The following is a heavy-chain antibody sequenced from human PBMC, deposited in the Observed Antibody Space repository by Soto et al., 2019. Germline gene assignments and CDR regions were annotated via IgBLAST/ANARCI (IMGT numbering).Heavy chain of an antibody. CDR2: VYFSVAS. J-gene: IGHJ4*01. Sequence: QVHLQEAGPGLVKPSETLALNCSVSGASVSRGDYYCIWFRHPPGKGLEWIGYVYFSVASSYDTYLKRSVSMSIATFNNHFSVKFKSVTAADTAVYYCVRVHAEDTSGYYLDYSGHGLLVSVSS. D-gene: IGHD3-3*01. V-gene: IGHV4-61*03. CDR1: GASVSRGDYY. CDR3: VRVHAEDTSGYYLDY.